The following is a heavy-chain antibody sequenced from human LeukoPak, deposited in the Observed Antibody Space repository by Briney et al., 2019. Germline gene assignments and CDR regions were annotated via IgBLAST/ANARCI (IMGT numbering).Heavy chain of an antibody. V-gene: IGHV1-18*01. CDR3: ARVGRDCSDTSCYWADWFDP. J-gene: IGHJ5*02. Sequence: ASVKVSCKASGYSFTTYGITWVREAPGQGPEWMGWITGSTGSTHYAQTVQGRVTMTPDTSTGTAYMELRSLSPDDTAVYYCARVGRDCSDTSCYWADWFDPWGQGTLVIVSS. CDR2: ITGSTGST. D-gene: IGHD2-2*01. CDR1: GYSFTTYG.